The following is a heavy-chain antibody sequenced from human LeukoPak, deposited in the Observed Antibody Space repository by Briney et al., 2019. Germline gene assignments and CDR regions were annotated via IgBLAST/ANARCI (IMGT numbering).Heavy chain of an antibody. CDR1: GFTFNIHW. J-gene: IGHJ2*01. Sequence: AGGSLRLSCAASGFTFNIHWMTWVRQTPGKGLEWVATIKPNGNDKFFVDSVKGRFTVSRDNAKTSLYLQMNSLRAEDTAVYYCARDPPGYGEYWYFDLWGRGTLVTVSS. CDR2: IKPNGNDK. V-gene: IGHV3-7*01. CDR3: ARDPPGYGEYWYFDL. D-gene: IGHD3-10*01.